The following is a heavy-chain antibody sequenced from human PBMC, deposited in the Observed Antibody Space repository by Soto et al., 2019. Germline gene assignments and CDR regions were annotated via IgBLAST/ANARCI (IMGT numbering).Heavy chain of an antibody. Sequence: SETLSLTCSVSGDSISNSGNYWGWIRRPPGKGLEWIGTMDYSGDTSYNPSLRSRVTISADTSKNQFSLRLSSVSVADTAVYYCTRDASRDSSARGWFDPWGPGTLVTVSS. V-gene: IGHV4-39*02. CDR1: GDSISNSGNY. CDR2: MDYSGDT. J-gene: IGHJ5*02. D-gene: IGHD6-13*01. CDR3: TRDASRDSSARGWFDP.